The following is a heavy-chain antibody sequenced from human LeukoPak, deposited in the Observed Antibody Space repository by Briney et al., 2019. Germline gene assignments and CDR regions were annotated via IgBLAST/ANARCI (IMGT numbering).Heavy chain of an antibody. Sequence: GASVKAASKAFGYTSATHGISWERQAPEQWIGWMAGISPYNGDTKYAQSLQGRVTLTTDTSTSTAYMELRSLRSEDTAVYYCASDYLRGAYFDHWGQGTLVTVSS. CDR2: ISPYNGDT. CDR1: GYTSATHG. CDR3: ASDYLRGAYFDH. D-gene: IGHD1-26*01. V-gene: IGHV1-18*04. J-gene: IGHJ4*02.